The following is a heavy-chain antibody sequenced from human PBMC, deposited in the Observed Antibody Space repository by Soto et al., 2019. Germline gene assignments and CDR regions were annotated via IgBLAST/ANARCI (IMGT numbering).Heavy chain of an antibody. CDR3: AKGIAAAGTVLGY. CDR1: GYTFTSYY. D-gene: IGHD6-13*01. J-gene: IGHJ4*02. Sequence: QVQLVQSGAEVKKPGASVKVSCKASGYTFTSYYMHWVRQAPGQGLEWMGIINPSGGSTSYAQKFQGGVXXTXDXCTSTVYMELSSLRSEDTAVYYCAKGIAAAGTVLGYWGQGTLVTVSS. V-gene: IGHV1-46*01. CDR2: INPSGGST.